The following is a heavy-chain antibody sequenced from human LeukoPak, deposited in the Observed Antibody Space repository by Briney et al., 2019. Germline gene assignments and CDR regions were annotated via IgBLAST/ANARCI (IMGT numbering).Heavy chain of an antibody. CDR2: ISSSSSYI. V-gene: IGHV3-21*01. CDR1: GFTFSSYS. D-gene: IGHD6-6*01. Sequence: GGSLRLSCAASGFTFSSYSMNWVRQAPGKGLEWVSSISSSSSYIYYADSVEGRFTISRDNAKNSLYLQMNSLRAEDTAVYYCARTSRAARPNYFDYWGQGTLVTVSS. CDR3: ARTSRAARPNYFDY. J-gene: IGHJ4*02.